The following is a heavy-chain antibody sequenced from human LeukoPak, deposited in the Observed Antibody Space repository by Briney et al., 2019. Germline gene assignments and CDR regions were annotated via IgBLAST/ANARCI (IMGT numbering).Heavy chain of an antibody. CDR2: NNHSGST. D-gene: IGHD6-13*01. J-gene: IGHJ6*02. Sequence: SETLSLTCAVYGGSFSGYYWSWIRQPPGKGLEWIGENNHSGSTNYNPSLKSRVTISVDTSKNQFSLKLSSVTAADTAVYYCASLLAAAGTSSYYYGMDVWGQGTTVTVSS. CDR3: ASLLAAAGTSSYYYGMDV. V-gene: IGHV4-34*01. CDR1: GGSFSGYY.